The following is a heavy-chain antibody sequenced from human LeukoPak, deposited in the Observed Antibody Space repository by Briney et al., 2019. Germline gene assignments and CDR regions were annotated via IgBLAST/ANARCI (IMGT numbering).Heavy chain of an antibody. CDR2: ISAYNGNT. CDR3: ARVKGVIAVAGHNWFDP. Sequence: ASVKVSCKASGYTFTSYGINWVRQAPGQGLEWMGWISAYNGNTNYAQKLQGRVTMTTDTSTSTAYMELRSLRSDDTAVYYCARVKGVIAVAGHNWFDPWGQGTLVTVSS. D-gene: IGHD6-19*01. V-gene: IGHV1-18*01. CDR1: GYTFTSYG. J-gene: IGHJ5*02.